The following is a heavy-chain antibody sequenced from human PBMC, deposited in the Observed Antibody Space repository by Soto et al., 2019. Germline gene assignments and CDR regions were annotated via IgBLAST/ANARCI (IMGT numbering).Heavy chain of an antibody. CDR1: GGSISSGGYY. CDR3: TVTRGSDAFDI. Sequence: QVQLQESGPGLVKPSQTLSLTCTVSGGSISSGGYYWSWIRQHPGKGLEWIGYIYYSGSTYYNPSLQSRVTISVDTAKNQFSLKLSSVTAADTAVYYCTVTRGSDAFDIWGQGTMVTVSS. V-gene: IGHV4-31*03. D-gene: IGHD4-17*01. J-gene: IGHJ3*02. CDR2: IYYSGST.